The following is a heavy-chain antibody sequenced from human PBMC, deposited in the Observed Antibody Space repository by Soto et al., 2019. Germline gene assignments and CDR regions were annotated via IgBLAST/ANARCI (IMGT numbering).Heavy chain of an antibody. J-gene: IGHJ6*02. CDR3: ARDGSDRYGSDG. Sequence: PSETLSLTCTVSGGSISSYYWRWIRQPAGKGLEWIGRIDNSGVTTYTPSLMSRVTLSVDTSKNHFSLKLTSVSAADTAVYYCARDGSDRYGSDGWGQGTTVTVSS. V-gene: IGHV4-4*07. D-gene: IGHD6-25*01. CDR1: GGSISSYY. CDR2: IDNSGVT.